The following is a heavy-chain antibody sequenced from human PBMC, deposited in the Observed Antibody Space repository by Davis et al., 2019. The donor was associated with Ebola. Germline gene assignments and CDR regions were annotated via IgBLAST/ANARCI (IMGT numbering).Heavy chain of an antibody. CDR2: IYYSGST. D-gene: IGHD5-12*01. CDR3: ARGRDIVATITEDYFDY. Sequence: MPSETLSLTCTVSGGSISSSSYYWGWIRQPPGQGLEWIGSIYYSGSTYYNPSLKSRVTISVDTSKNQFSLKLSSVTAADTAVYYCARGRDIVATITEDYFDYWGQGTLVTVSS. CDR1: GGSISSSSYY. V-gene: IGHV4-39*07. J-gene: IGHJ4*02.